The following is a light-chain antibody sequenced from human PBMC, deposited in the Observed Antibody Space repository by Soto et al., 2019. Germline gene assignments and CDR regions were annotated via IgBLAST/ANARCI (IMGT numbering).Light chain of an antibody. CDR3: QQTYTNPQT. Sequence: DIQMTQSPSSLSASVGDRVTITCRASQTSATFINWHQQKSGSAPRLLIYETSGLQRGVPSRFSGSGSGTHFVLTISNFQPEDSATYFCQQTYTNPQTFGQGTKVDIK. CDR1: QTSATF. V-gene: IGKV1-39*01. J-gene: IGKJ1*01. CDR2: ETS.